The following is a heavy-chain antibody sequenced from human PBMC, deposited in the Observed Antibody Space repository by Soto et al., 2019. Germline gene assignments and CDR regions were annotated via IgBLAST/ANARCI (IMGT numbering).Heavy chain of an antibody. V-gene: IGHV5-51*01. CDR2: IFPRDSDT. J-gene: IGHJ4*02. CDR3: TKVSPQWLVHDY. D-gene: IGHD6-19*01. Sequence: PGESLKISCQASGYTFTNYWIGWVRQMPGGGPEWVGLIFPRDSDTRYSPPFEGQVTISADNSKNTLYLQMNSLRVEDTAIYFCTKVSPQWLVHDYWGQGTLVTVSS. CDR1: GYTFTNYW.